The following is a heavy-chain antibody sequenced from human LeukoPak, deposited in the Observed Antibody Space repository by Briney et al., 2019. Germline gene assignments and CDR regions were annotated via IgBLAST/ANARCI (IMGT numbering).Heavy chain of an antibody. D-gene: IGHD3-22*01. CDR3: AKKVTGHDSSGYYNY. CDR2: ISGSGGST. CDR1: GFTFSSYA. J-gene: IGHJ4*02. V-gene: IGHV3-23*01. Sequence: GGSLRLSCAVSGFTFSSYAMSWVRQAPGKGLEWVSAISGSGGSTYYADSVKGRFTISRDNSKNTLYLQMNSLRAEDTAVYYCAKKVTGHDSSGYYNYWGQGTLVTVSS.